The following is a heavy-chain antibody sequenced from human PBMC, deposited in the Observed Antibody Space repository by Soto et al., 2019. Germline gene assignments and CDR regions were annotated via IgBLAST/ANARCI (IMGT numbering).Heavy chain of an antibody. J-gene: IGHJ4*02. V-gene: IGHV3-74*01. CDR2: INSDGSST. Sequence: GGSLRLSCAASGFTFSSYWMHWVRQAPGKGLVWVSRINSDGSSTSYADSVKGRFTISRDNSKNTLYLQMNSLRAEDTAVYYCAKMVRGVIIMSYFDYWGQGTLVTVSS. D-gene: IGHD3-10*01. CDR1: GFTFSSYW. CDR3: AKMVRGVIIMSYFDY.